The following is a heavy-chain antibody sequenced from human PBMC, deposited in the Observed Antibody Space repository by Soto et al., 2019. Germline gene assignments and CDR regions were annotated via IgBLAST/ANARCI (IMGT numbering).Heavy chain of an antibody. Sequence: PGGSLRLSCAASGFTFSSYAMSWVRQAPGKGLEWVSAISGSGGSTYYADSVKGRFTISRDNSKNTLYLQMNSLRAEDTAVYYCAKDRSGSNYVARAYYYYYYGMDVWGQGTTVTVSS. CDR3: AKDRSGSNYVARAYYYYYYGMDV. CDR2: ISGSGGST. V-gene: IGHV3-23*01. CDR1: GFTFSSYA. D-gene: IGHD1-26*01. J-gene: IGHJ6*02.